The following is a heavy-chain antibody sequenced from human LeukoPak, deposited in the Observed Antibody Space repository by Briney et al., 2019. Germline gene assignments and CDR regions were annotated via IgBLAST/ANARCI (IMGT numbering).Heavy chain of an antibody. CDR2: IYYSGST. CDR1: GGSISSYC. D-gene: IGHD3-22*01. J-gene: IGHJ3*02. V-gene: IGHV4-59*01. Sequence: PSETLSLTCTVSGGSISSYCWSWIRQPPGKGLEWIGYIYYSGSTNYNPSLKSRVTISVDTSKNQFSLKLSSVTAADTAVYYCARYDSSAIFGGGFDIWGQGTMVTVSS. CDR3: ARYDSSAIFGGGFDI.